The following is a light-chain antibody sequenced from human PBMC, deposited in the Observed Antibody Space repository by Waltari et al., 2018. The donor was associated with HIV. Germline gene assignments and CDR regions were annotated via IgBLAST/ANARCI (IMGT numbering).Light chain of an antibody. CDR3: AVWDDSLGGAV. V-gene: IGLV1-47*01. Sequence: QSVVTQPPSASGTPGQRVPISCSGSGSTIGTYSVTWYQHFPGTAPKLLIYMNDQRPSGVPGRFSGAQSGTSASLAISGLQYDDEADYYCAVWDDSLGGAVFGGGTKLTVL. J-gene: IGLJ2*01. CDR1: GSTIGTYS. CDR2: MND.